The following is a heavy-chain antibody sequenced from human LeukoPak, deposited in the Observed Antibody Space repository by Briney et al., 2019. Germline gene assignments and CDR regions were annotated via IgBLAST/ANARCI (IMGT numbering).Heavy chain of an antibody. J-gene: IGHJ4*02. CDR1: GGSISSGGYY. V-gene: IGHV4-31*03. CDR2: IYYSGST. Sequence: SETLSLTCTVSGGSISSGGYYWSWIRQHPGKGLEWIGYIYYSGSTYYNPSLKSRLTISVDTSKNQFSLKLSSVTAADTAVYFCARGDDFPYYFDYWGQGTLVSVSS. D-gene: IGHD3-3*01. CDR3: ARGDDFPYYFDY.